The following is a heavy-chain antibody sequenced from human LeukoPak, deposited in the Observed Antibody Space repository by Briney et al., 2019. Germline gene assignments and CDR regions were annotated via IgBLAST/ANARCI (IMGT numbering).Heavy chain of an antibody. D-gene: IGHD1-26*01. CDR2: IYYSGST. V-gene: IGHV4-59*01. CDR3: ARAISGSYSRAFGI. Sequence: SETLSLTCTVSGGSISSYYWSWIRQPPGKGLERIGYIYYSGSTNYNPSLKSRVTISVDTSKNQFSLKLSSVTAADTAVYYCARAISGSYSRAFGIWGQGTMVTVSS. CDR1: GGSISSYY. J-gene: IGHJ3*02.